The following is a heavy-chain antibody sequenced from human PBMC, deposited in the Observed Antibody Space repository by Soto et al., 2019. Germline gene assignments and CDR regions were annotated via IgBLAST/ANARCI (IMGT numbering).Heavy chain of an antibody. J-gene: IGHJ4*02. CDR3: AHVYGGYDNFDY. CDR2: IYWDDDK. Sequence: QITLKESGPTLVKPTQTLTLTCTFSGFSLSTSGVGVGWIRQPPGKALEWLALIYWDDDKRYSPSLKSRLTITKDSSKNQVVLTMTTMDPVDTATYSCAHVYGGYDNFDYWGQGTLVTVSS. V-gene: IGHV2-5*02. D-gene: IGHD5-12*01. CDR1: GFSLSTSGVG.